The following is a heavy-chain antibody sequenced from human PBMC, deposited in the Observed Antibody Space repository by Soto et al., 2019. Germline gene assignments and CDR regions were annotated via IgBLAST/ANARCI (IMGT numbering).Heavy chain of an antibody. D-gene: IGHD3-22*01. Sequence: TLSLTCTVSGGSISSGDYYWSWIRQPPGKGLEWIGYIYYSGSTYYNPSLKSRVTISVDTSKNQFSLKLSSVTAADTAVYYCARYYYDSSGYYSEFDYWGQGTLVTVSS. CDR3: ARYYYDSSGYYSEFDY. CDR1: GGSISSGDYY. J-gene: IGHJ4*02. CDR2: IYYSGST. V-gene: IGHV4-30-4*01.